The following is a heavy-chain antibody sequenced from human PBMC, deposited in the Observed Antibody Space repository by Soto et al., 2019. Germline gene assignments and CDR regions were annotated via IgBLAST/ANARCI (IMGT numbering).Heavy chain of an antibody. CDR2: INSDGSIT. V-gene: IGHV3-74*01. CDR1: GFTLSYYW. J-gene: IGHJ4*02. CDR3: ANFYSGSYSTY. D-gene: IGHD1-26*01. Sequence: LRLSCTASGFTLSYYWMHWVRQAPGKGLVWVSRINSDGSITNYADSVKGRFTISRDNAKNTVYLEMNSLRVEDTAVYYCANFYSGSYSTYWGQGTLVTVSS.